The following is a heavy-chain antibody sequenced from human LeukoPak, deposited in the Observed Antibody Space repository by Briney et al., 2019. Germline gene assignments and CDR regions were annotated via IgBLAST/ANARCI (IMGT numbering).Heavy chain of an antibody. D-gene: IGHD1-1*01. CDR1: GYTFTGYY. CDR3: ARDRDPYNWNDPDYYYYMDV. V-gene: IGHV1-2*02. CDR2: INPNSGGT. Sequence: ASVKVSCKASGYTFTGYYMHWVRQAPGQGLEWMGWINPNSGGTNYAQKFQGRVTMTRDTSISTAYMELSRLRSDDTAVYYCARDRDPYNWNDPDYYYYMDVWGKGTTVTVSS. J-gene: IGHJ6*03.